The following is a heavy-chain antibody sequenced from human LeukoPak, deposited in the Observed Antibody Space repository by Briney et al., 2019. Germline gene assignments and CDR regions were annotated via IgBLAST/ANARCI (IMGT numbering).Heavy chain of an antibody. J-gene: IGHJ4*02. CDR3: ARDVVLYYYDSSGYFDY. Sequence: PGGSLRLSCAASGFTFSNTWMTWVRQAPGKGLEWVSSISSSSSYIYYADSVKGRFTISRDNAKNSLYLQMNSLRAEDTAVYYCARDVVLYYYDSSGYFDYWGQRTLVTVSS. CDR2: ISSSSSYI. CDR1: GFTFSNTW. D-gene: IGHD3-22*01. V-gene: IGHV3-21*01.